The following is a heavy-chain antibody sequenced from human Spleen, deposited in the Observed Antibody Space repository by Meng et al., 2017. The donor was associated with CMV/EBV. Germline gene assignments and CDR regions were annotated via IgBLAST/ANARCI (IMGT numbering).Heavy chain of an antibody. CDR1: GFTFRRYA. D-gene: IGHD1-20*01. V-gene: IGHV3-23*01. Sequence: GGSLRLSCAASGFTFRRYAMSWVRQAPGKGLEWVSVISGSGGTTFYADSVKGRLTISRDNSKNTIYLQMNSVSAEDTGIYRCAKDSRPLTGIDTFDIWGQGTMVTVSS. CDR2: ISGSGGTT. J-gene: IGHJ3*02. CDR3: AKDSRPLTGIDTFDI.